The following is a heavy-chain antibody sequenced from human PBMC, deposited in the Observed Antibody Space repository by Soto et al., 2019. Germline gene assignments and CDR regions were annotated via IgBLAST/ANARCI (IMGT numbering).Heavy chain of an antibody. CDR3: ARMNVDSYQFYYAMDV. J-gene: IGHJ6*02. Sequence: SGPTLVNPTDTLTRTCTVSGFSLTTGKMGVSWIRKPPGKALEWLAHIFSDNERSYSTSLQGRLTISKDTSGSQVVLSMTNVDPVDTATYYCARMNVDSYQFYYAMDVWGQGTTVTVSS. CDR1: GFSLTTGKMG. D-gene: IGHD4-17*01. CDR2: IFSDNER. V-gene: IGHV2-26*01.